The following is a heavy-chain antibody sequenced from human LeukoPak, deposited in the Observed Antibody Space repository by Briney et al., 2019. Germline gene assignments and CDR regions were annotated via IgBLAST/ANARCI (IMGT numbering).Heavy chain of an antibody. D-gene: IGHD3-3*01. CDR2: IICNGGST. V-gene: IGHV3-20*04. Sequence: GGSLSLSCAASGFPFSSYDLTWFRQPPGKGLEGVSGIICNGGSTGYAASVKGRFTISRDNAKNSLYLQMNSLRAEDTALYYCARGENFWSGYYTSWFEPWGQGTLVTVSS. J-gene: IGHJ5*02. CDR3: ARGENFWSGYYTSWFEP. CDR1: GFPFSSYD.